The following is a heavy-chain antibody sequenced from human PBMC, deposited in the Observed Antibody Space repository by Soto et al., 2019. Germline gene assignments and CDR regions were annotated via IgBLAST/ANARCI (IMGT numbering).Heavy chain of an antibody. D-gene: IGHD4-17*01. V-gene: IGHV1-69*13. CDR1: VGTFSNSA. CDR3: AREDYGDSFSLDL. CDR2: IMPIFRTP. Sequence: SVTVSYMASVGTFSNSAISWVRQAPGQGLEWMGGIMPIFRTPDYAQKFQGRVTITADESTTTAYMELSGLKPDDTAVYYCAREDYGDSFSLDLWGQGTMVTVS. J-gene: IGHJ3*01.